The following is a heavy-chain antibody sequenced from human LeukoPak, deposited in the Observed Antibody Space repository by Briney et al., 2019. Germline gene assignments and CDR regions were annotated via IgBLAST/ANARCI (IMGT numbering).Heavy chain of an antibody. CDR1: GYTFTGYY. J-gene: IGHJ4*02. V-gene: IGHV1-2*02. Sequence: ASVKVSCKASGYTFTGYYMHWVRQAPGQGLEWMGWINPNSGGTNYAQKFQGRVTMTRDTSISTAYMELRRLRSDDTAVYYCARVGLFYDSSGYLKQWGQGTLVTVSS. CDR2: INPNSGGT. D-gene: IGHD3-22*01. CDR3: ARVGLFYDSSGYLKQ.